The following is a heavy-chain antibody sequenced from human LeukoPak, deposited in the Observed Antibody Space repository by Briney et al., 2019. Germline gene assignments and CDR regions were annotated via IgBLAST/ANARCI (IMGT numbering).Heavy chain of an antibody. Sequence: SETLSLTCAVYGGSFSDYYWNWIRQPPGKGLEWIGEINHRGSTNYNPSLKSRVTISVDTSKNQLSLKVNSVTAADTAVYYCARGPRKSSVPHYFEYWGQGTLVTVSS. CDR2: INHRGST. CDR3: ARGPRKSSVPHYFEY. V-gene: IGHV4-34*01. J-gene: IGHJ4*02. D-gene: IGHD6-19*01. CDR1: GGSFSDYY.